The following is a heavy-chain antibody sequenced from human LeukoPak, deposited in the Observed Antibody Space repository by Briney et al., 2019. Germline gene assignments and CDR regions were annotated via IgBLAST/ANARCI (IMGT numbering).Heavy chain of an antibody. Sequence: PGGSLRLSCAASGFTFSSYWMHWVPQAPGKGLVWVSRINSDGSSTSYADSVKGRFTISRDNAKNTLYLQMNSLRAEDTAVYYCARGASIVGATTPGFDYWGQGTLVTVSS. CDR3: ARGASIVGATTPGFDY. CDR2: INSDGSST. J-gene: IGHJ4*02. V-gene: IGHV3-74*01. CDR1: GFTFSSYW. D-gene: IGHD1-26*01.